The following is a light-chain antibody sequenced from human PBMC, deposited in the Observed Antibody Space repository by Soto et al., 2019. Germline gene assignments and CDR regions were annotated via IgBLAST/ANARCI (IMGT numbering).Light chain of an antibody. CDR3: QQYYTTPYT. CDR1: QSVLYSSNNKSY. CDR2: WAS. J-gene: IGKJ2*01. V-gene: IGKV4-1*01. Sequence: DIVMTQFPDSLTVPLGERATINCKSSQSVLYSSNNKSYLAWYQHKPGQPPKVLFYWASTRESGVPDRFSGSGSGTDFTLTISSLQADDVAVYYCQQYYTTPYTFGQGTKLEIK.